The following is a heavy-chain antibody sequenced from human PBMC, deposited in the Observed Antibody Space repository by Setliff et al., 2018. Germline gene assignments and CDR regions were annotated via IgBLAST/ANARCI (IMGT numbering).Heavy chain of an antibody. CDR1: GGSVSTYY. Sequence: SETLSLTCTVSGGSVSTYYWSWIRQPPGRGLEWIGFIFYSGYTHYNPSLKSRVTMSVDVSRDQFSLELSSVSAADTAVYFCARGSGRGYSYGLFDYWGQGSLVTVSS. CDR3: ARGSGRGYSYGLFDY. D-gene: IGHD5-18*01. CDR2: IFYSGYT. V-gene: IGHV4-59*02. J-gene: IGHJ4*02.